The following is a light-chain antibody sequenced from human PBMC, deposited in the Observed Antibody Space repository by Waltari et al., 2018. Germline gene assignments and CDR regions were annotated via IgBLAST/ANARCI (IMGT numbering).Light chain of an antibody. CDR2: DVS. J-gene: IGLJ3*02. CDR1: SSDVGVYNY. CDR3: CSYAGSYTWV. Sequence: QSALTQPRSVSGSPGQSVTISCTGTSSDVGVYNYVSWYHQQPGKAPKLMIYDVSKRPSGVPDRFSGSKSGNTASLTISGLQAEDEADYYCCSYAGSYTWVFGGGTKLTVL. V-gene: IGLV2-11*01.